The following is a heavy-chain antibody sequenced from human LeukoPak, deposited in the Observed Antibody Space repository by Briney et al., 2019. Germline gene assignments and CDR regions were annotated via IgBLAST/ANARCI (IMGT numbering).Heavy chain of an antibody. J-gene: IGHJ5*02. V-gene: IGHV4-31*03. Sequence: SETLSLTCTVSGGSISSGGYYWSWIRQPPGKGLEWIGYIYYGVSTYYNPSLKSRVTISVDTSKNQFSLKLSSVTAADTAVYYCARMRSHIWFDPWGQGTLVTVSS. CDR2: IYYGVST. CDR3: ARMRSHIWFDP. CDR1: GGSISSGGYY.